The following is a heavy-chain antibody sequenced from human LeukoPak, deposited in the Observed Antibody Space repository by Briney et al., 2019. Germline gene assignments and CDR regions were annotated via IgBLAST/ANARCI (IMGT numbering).Heavy chain of an antibody. Sequence: PGGSLRLSCAASGFTFSNYGMSWVRQAPGKGLEWVSSISGSGGSTYYADSVKGRFTISRDNSKNTLYLQMNSLRAEDTAVYYCARRAGAYSHPYDYWGQRTLVTVSS. V-gene: IGHV3-23*01. J-gene: IGHJ4*02. CDR1: GFTFSNYG. CDR2: ISGSGGST. D-gene: IGHD4/OR15-4a*01. CDR3: ARRAGAYSHPYDY.